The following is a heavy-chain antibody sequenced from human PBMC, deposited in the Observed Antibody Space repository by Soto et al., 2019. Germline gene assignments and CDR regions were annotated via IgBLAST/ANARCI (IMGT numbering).Heavy chain of an antibody. V-gene: IGHV3-30*18. CDR2: ISYDGSNK. Sequence: QVQLVESGGGVVQPGRSLRLSCAASGFTFSSYGMHWVRQAPGKGLEWVAVISYDGSNKYYADSVKGRFTISRDNSKNTLYLQMNSLRAEDTAVYYCAKDQAYYDFWSGYYYYYGMDVWGQGTTVTVSS. CDR3: AKDQAYYDFWSGYYYYYGMDV. J-gene: IGHJ6*02. CDR1: GFTFSSYG. D-gene: IGHD3-3*01.